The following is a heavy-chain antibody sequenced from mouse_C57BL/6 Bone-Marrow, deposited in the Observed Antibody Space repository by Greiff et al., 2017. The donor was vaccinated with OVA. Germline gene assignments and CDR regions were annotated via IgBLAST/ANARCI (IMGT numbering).Heavy chain of an antibody. D-gene: IGHD2-3*01. CDR1: GYTFTSYW. CDR2: IDPSDSYT. Sequence: VQLQQSGAELVKPGASVKLSCKASGYTFTSYWMQWVKQRPGQGLEWIGEIDPSDSYTNYNQKFKGKATLTVDTSSSTAYMQLSSLTSEDSAVYYCARDDGWAGDYFDYWGQGTTLTVSS. CDR3: ARDDGWAGDYFDY. V-gene: IGHV1-50*01. J-gene: IGHJ2*01.